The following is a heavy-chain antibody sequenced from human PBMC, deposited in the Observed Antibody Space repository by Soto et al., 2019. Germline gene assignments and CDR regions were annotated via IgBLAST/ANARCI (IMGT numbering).Heavy chain of an antibody. CDR1: GGSISGYY. J-gene: IGHJ5*02. D-gene: IGHD3-22*01. Sequence: SETLSLTCTVSGGSISGYYWSWIRQPPGKGLEWIGYIYYSGSTNYNPSLKSRVTISVDTSKNQFSLKLTSVTAADAALYYCARDFFDSSDYTTNWFDPWGQGTLVTVSS. CDR2: IYYSGST. V-gene: IGHV4-59*08. CDR3: ARDFFDSSDYTTNWFDP.